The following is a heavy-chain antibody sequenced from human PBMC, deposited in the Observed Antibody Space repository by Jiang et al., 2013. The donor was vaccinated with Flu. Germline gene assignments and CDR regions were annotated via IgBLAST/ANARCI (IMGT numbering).Heavy chain of an antibody. Sequence: GAEVKKPGSSVKVSCKASGGTFSSYAISWVRQAPGQGLEWMGRIIPILGIANYAQKFQGRVTITADKSTSTAYMELSSLRSEDTAVYYCVNYYDSSGYSKPSGYWGQGTLVTVSS. V-gene: IGHV1-69*04. J-gene: IGHJ4*02. CDR3: VNYYDSSGYSKPSGY. CDR2: IIPILGIA. CDR1: GGTFSSYA. D-gene: IGHD3-22*01.